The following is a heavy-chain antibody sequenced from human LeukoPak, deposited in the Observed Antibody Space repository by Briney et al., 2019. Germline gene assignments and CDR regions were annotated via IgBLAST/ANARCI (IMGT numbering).Heavy chain of an antibody. CDR1: GFTFSDYY. CDR3: ARLQWLVLDY. J-gene: IGHJ4*02. Sequence: PGGSLRLSCAASGFTFSDYYMSWLRQAPGKGLERVSYISSSGSTIYYADSVKGRFTISRNNAKNSLYLQMNSLRAEDTAVYYCARLQWLVLDYWGQGTLVTVSS. V-gene: IGHV3-11*01. CDR2: ISSSGSTI. D-gene: IGHD6-19*01.